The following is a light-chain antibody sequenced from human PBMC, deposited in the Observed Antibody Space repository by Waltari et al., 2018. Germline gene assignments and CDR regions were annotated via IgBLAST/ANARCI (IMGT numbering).Light chain of an antibody. J-gene: IGKJ1*01. Sequence: EIVLTQSPGTLSLYTGERATLSCRASQSVSSSYLAWYQQKPGQAPRVLIHGASNRATGIPDRFSGSGSGTDFTLTISRLEPEDFAVYYCQQYGSSPWTFGQGTKVEIK. CDR2: GAS. CDR1: QSVSSSY. V-gene: IGKV3-20*01. CDR3: QQYGSSPWT.